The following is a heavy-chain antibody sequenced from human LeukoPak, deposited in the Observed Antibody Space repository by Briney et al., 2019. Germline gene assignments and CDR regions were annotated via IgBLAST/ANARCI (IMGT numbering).Heavy chain of an antibody. J-gene: IGHJ4*02. CDR1: GFTLRNYA. CDR2: VRGSDGTT. D-gene: IGHD3-3*01. V-gene: IGHV3-23*01. Sequence: GGSLRLSCAASGFTLRNYAVNWVRQAPGKGLEWVSAVRGSDGTTYYADSVKGRFTISRDNAKNSLYLQMNSLRAEDTAVYYCARGGITIFGVITSWGQGTLVTVSS. CDR3: ARGGITIFGVITS.